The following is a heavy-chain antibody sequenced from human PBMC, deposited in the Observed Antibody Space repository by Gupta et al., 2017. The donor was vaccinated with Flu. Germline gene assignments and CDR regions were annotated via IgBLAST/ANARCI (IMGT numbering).Heavy chain of an antibody. J-gene: IGHJ4*02. D-gene: IGHD1-26*01. CDR1: GYTFTSYY. CDR3: AREGRDGYNHQMGATLDY. CDR2: INPSGGST. Sequence: QVQLVQSGAEVKKPGASVKVSCKASGYTFTSYYMHWVRQAPGQGLEWMGIINPSGGSTSYAQKFQGRVTMTRDTSTSTVYMELSGLRSEDTAVYYCAREGRDGYNHQMGATLDYWGQGTLVTVSS. V-gene: IGHV1-46*01.